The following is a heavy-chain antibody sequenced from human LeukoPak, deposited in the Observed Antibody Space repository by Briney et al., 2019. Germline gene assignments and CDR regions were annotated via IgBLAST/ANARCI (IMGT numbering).Heavy chain of an antibody. V-gene: IGHV3-30*03. CDR3: AVTVLTFWVMDV. J-gene: IGHJ6*02. D-gene: IGHD4-17*01. Sequence: GSSLRLFCAASGYTFWSYGKHGVRQAPPKGLQWVAVISYVGSNKYYADSVNGQFTISRDNSKNKLYLQMNSLRAEDTDVYYCAVTVLTFWVMDVWGQGTRVSVFS. CDR1: GYTFWSYG. CDR2: ISYVGSNK.